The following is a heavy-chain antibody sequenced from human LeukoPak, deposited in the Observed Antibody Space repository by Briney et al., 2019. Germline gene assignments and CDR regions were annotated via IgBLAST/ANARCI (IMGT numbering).Heavy chain of an antibody. CDR1: GFTISRYG. V-gene: IGHV3-23*01. CDR2: ISGSGGST. J-gene: IGHJ6*03. Sequence: PGGSLRLSCAASGFTISRYGMSWVRQAPGKGLEWVSTISGSGGSTYYADSVKGRFTISRDNSKNTLYLQINSLRAEDTAVYYCAKDSSGYSSSWYVYYYYYMDVWGKGTAVTVSS. D-gene: IGHD6-13*01. CDR3: AKDSSGYSSSWYVYYYYYMDV.